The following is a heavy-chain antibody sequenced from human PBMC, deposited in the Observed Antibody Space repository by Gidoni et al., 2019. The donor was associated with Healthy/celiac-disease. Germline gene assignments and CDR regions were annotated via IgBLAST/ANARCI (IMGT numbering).Heavy chain of an antibody. J-gene: IGHJ4*02. CDR2: INPNSGGT. Sequence: QVQLVQSGAEVKKPGASVKVSCKASGYTLTGYYMHWVRQAPGQGLEWMGWINPNSGGTNYAQKFQGRVTMTRDTSISTAYMELSRLRSDDTAVYYCARAYSYPGIAVGGYFDYWGQGTLVTVSS. V-gene: IGHV1-2*02. CDR3: ARAYSYPGIAVGGYFDY. D-gene: IGHD6-19*01. CDR1: GYTLTGYY.